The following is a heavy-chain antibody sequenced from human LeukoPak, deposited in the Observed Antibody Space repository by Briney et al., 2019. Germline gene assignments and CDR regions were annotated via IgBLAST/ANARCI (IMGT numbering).Heavy chain of an antibody. CDR3: ARGRFGELLSLGAFDI. J-gene: IGHJ3*02. CDR1: GFTFSSYE. CDR2: ISSSGSTI. D-gene: IGHD3-10*01. V-gene: IGHV3-48*03. Sequence: GGSLRLSCAASGFTFSSYEMNWVRQAPGKGLEWVSYISSSGSTIYYADSVKGRFTISRDNAKNSLYLQMNSLRAKDTAVYYCARGRFGELLSLGAFDIWGQGTMVTVSS.